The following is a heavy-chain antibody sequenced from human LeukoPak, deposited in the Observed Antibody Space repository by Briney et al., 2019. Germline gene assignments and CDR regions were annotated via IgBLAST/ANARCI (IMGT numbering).Heavy chain of an antibody. Sequence: GGSLRLSCAASGFTFSSYAMHWVRQAPGKGLEGVAVISYDGSNKYYADSVKGRFTISRDNSKNTLYLQMNSLRAEDTAVYYCAREAARYDAFDIWGQGTMVTVSS. J-gene: IGHJ3*02. CDR1: GFTFSSYA. V-gene: IGHV3-30*01. CDR3: AREAARYDAFDI. CDR2: ISYDGSNK. D-gene: IGHD6-6*01.